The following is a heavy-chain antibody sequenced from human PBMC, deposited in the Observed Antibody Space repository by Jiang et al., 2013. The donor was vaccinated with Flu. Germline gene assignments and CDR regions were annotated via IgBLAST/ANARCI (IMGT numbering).Heavy chain of an antibody. V-gene: IGHV4-39*01. CDR2: IYYSGST. CDR3: ASKLGRDWYFDL. J-gene: IGHJ2*01. Sequence: GLVKPSETLSLTCTVSGGSISSSSYYWGWIRQPPGKGLEWIGSIYYSGSTYYNPSLKSRVTISVDTSKNQFSLKLSSVTAADTAVYYCASKLGRDWYFDLWGRGTLVTVSS. D-gene: IGHD7-27*01. CDR1: GGSISSSSYY.